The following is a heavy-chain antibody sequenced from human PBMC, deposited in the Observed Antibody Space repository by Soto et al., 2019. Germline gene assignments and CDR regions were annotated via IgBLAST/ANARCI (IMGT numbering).Heavy chain of an antibody. CDR2: ISGSGSST. CDR3: AKSPNTLVAGASRKDACDI. CDR1: GFTFSSYA. Sequence: EVQLLESGGGLVQPGGSLRLSCAASGFTFSSYAMTWVRQAPGKGLEWVSAISGSGSSTYYADSVKGRFTISRDNSKSTLYLQMNSLISEDTAVYYCAKSPNTLVAGASRKDACDIWGQGTMVTVSS. D-gene: IGHD3-10*01. V-gene: IGHV3-23*01. J-gene: IGHJ3*02.